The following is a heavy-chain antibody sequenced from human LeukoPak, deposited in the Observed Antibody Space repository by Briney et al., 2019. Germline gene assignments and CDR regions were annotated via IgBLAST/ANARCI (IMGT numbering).Heavy chain of an antibody. V-gene: IGHV4-61*02. CDR3: ARGYCSSTSCPNWFDP. Sequence: PSETLSLTCTVSGGSISSGSYYWSWIRQPAGKGLEWIGRIYTSGSTNYNPSLKSRVTTSVDTSKNQFSLKLSSVTAADTAVYYCARGYCSSTSCPNWFDPWGQGTLVTVSS. D-gene: IGHD2-2*01. CDR1: GGSISSGSYY. CDR2: IYTSGST. J-gene: IGHJ5*02.